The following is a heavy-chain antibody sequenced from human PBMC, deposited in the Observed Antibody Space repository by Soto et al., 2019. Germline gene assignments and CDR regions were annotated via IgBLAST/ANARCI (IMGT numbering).Heavy chain of an antibody. D-gene: IGHD5-18*01. Sequence: EVQLLESGGGLVQPGGSLRLSCAASGFTFSSYAMSWVRQAPGKGLEWVSAISGSGGSTYYADSVKGRFTISRDNSKNTLYLQMNSLRAEDTAVYYCAKVGGIHTAMATEYFDYWGQGTLVTVSS. V-gene: IGHV3-23*01. CDR1: GFTFSSYA. CDR3: AKVGGIHTAMATEYFDY. J-gene: IGHJ4*02. CDR2: ISGSGGST.